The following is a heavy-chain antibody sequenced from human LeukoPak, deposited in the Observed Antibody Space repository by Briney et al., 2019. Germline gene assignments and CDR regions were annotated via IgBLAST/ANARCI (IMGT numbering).Heavy chain of an antibody. J-gene: IGHJ5*02. CDR2: IYYSGST. D-gene: IGHD4-23*01. CDR1: GCSISSGGYY. Sequence: PSETLSLTCTVSGCSISSGGYYWSWIRQHPGKGLEWIGYIYYSGSTYYNPSLKSRVTISVDTSKNQFSLKLSSVTAADTAVYYCARDEVYGGNSVGWFDPWGQGTLVTVSS. CDR3: ARDEVYGGNSVGWFDP. V-gene: IGHV4-31*03.